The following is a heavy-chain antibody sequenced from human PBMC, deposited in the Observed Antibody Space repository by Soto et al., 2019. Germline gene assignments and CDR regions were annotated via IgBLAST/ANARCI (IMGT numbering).Heavy chain of an antibody. CDR3: ARGGTTSLDY. CDR2: INPKSGDT. CDR1: GYTFTGYY. V-gene: IGHV1-2*02. D-gene: IGHD1-1*01. J-gene: IGHJ4*02. Sequence: ASVKVSCKASGYTFTGYYIHWVRQAPGQGLEWMGCINPKSGDTVYSQKFQGRVTLTRDTSISTVYMEVSSLTSDDTAVYYCARGGTTSLDYWGQGTQVTVSS.